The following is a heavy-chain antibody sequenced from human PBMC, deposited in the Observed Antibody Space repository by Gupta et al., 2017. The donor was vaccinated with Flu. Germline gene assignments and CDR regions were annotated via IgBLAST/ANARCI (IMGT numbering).Heavy chain of an antibody. CDR1: GYTFTAYY. CDR2: INPHSGST. D-gene: IGHD2-2*02. J-gene: IGHJ5*02. CDR3: AREKHCSTASCYRWFDP. V-gene: IGHV1-2*06. Sequence: QVQLVQSGAEVKEPGAPVKVSCKASGYTFTAYYIHGVRQAPGQGLEWVGRINPHSGSTNYEQKFQGRVTVTMDTSISTAYMDLSRLRSDDTAVYYCAREKHCSTASCYRWFDPWGQGTLVTVSS.